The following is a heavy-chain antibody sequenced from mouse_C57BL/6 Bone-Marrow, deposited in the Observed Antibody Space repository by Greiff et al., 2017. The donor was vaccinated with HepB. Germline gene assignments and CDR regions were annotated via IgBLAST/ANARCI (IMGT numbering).Heavy chain of an antibody. CDR3: VRDYDSFAY. CDR1: GFSFNTYA. V-gene: IGHV10-1*01. CDR2: IRSKSNNYAT. D-gene: IGHD2-4*01. Sequence: EVKVEESGGGLVQPKGSLKLSCAASGFSFNTYAMNWVRQAPGKGLEWVARIRSKSNNYATYYADSVKDRFTISRDDSESMLYLQMNNLKTEDTAMYYCVRDYDSFAYWGQGTLVTVSA. J-gene: IGHJ3*01.